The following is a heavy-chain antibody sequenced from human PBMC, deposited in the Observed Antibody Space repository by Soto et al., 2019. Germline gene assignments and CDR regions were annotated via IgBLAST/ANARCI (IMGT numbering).Heavy chain of an antibody. CDR1: GFTFSSYW. D-gene: IGHD5-18*01. Sequence: EVQLVESGGGLVQPGGSLRLSCAASGFTFSSYWMHWVRQAPGKGLVWVSRINSDGSRTTYADSVKGRFTISRDNARNTLYLQMNSLRAEDTAVYYCVRDAGGIQLLTWYFDLWCRGTLVTVSS. CDR2: INSDGSRT. J-gene: IGHJ2*01. CDR3: VRDAGGIQLLTWYFDL. V-gene: IGHV3-74*01.